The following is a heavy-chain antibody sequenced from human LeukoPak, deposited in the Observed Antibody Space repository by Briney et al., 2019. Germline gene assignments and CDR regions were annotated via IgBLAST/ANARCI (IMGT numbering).Heavy chain of an antibody. CDR3: ARARPDTAMVGDDAFDI. CDR2: INHSGST. Sequence: PSETLSLTCAVYGGSFSGYYWSWIRQPPGKGLEWIGEINHSGSTNYNPSLKSRVAISVDTSKNQFSLKLSSVTAADTAVYYCARARPDTAMVGDDAFDIWGQGTMVTVSS. V-gene: IGHV4-34*01. J-gene: IGHJ3*02. D-gene: IGHD5-18*01. CDR1: GGSFSGYY.